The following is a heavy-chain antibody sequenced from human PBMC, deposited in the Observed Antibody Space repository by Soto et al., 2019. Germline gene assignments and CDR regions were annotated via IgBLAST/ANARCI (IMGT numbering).Heavy chain of an antibody. CDR2: IYYSGST. CDR1: RGSISSGDYY. CDR3: AIYSSIAARFHY. D-gene: IGHD6-6*01. Sequence: SETLSLTCTVSRGSISSGDYYWSWIRQPPGKGLEWIGYIYYSGSTYYNPSLKSRVTISVDTSKNQFPLKLSSVTAADTAVYYCAIYSSIAARFHYWGQGTLVTVSS. J-gene: IGHJ4*02. V-gene: IGHV4-30-4*01.